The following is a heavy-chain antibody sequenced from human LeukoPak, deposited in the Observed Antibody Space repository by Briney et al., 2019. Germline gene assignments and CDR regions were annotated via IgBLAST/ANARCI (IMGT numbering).Heavy chain of an antibody. CDR2: IKQDGSEK. J-gene: IGHJ4*02. Sequence: PGGSLRLSCAASAFTFSSYWMTWVRQAPGKGLEWVAIIKQDGSEKYYVDSVKGRFTISRDNAKNSLYLQMNNLRAEDTAVYYCVRVPYSRRLFDYWGQGTLVTVSS. CDR1: AFTFSSYW. V-gene: IGHV3-7*01. D-gene: IGHD6-13*01. CDR3: VRVPYSRRLFDY.